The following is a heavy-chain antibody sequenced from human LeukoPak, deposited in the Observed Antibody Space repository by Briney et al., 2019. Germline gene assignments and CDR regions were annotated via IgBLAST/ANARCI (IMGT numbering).Heavy chain of an antibody. D-gene: IGHD3-9*01. Sequence: PSETLSLTCTVSGGSISSYYWSWIRQPPGKGLEWIGYIYYSGSTNYNPSLKSRVTISVDTSKNQFSLKLSSVTAADTAVYYCARDTRYFGYYGMDVWGQGTTVTVSS. V-gene: IGHV4-59*01. J-gene: IGHJ6*02. CDR3: ARDTRYFGYYGMDV. CDR1: GGSISSYY. CDR2: IYYSGST.